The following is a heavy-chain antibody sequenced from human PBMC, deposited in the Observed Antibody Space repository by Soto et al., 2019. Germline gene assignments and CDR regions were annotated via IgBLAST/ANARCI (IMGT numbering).Heavy chain of an antibody. V-gene: IGHV3-23*01. Sequence: GGSLRLSWAASGFTFSSYAMSWVRQAPGKGLEWVSAISGSGGSTYYADSVKGRFTISRDNAKNSLYLQMNSLRAEDTAVYYCARGGAHYGSGSYPNRYAFDIWGQGTMVTVSS. D-gene: IGHD3-10*01. CDR2: ISGSGGST. CDR3: ARGGAHYGSGSYPNRYAFDI. J-gene: IGHJ3*02. CDR1: GFTFSSYA.